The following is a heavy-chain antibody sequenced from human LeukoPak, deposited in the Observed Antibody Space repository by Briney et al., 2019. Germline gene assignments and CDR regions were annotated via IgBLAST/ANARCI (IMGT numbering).Heavy chain of an antibody. CDR2: IYYSGST. Sequence: SETLSLTCTVSGGSISSYYWSWIRQPPGKGLEWIGYIYYSGSTNYNPSLKSRVTISVDTSKNQFSLKLSSVTAADTAVYYCAKSGDYLWDYWGQGTLVTVSS. CDR1: GGSISSYY. D-gene: IGHD3-16*01. V-gene: IGHV4-59*01. CDR3: AKSGDYLWDY. J-gene: IGHJ4*02.